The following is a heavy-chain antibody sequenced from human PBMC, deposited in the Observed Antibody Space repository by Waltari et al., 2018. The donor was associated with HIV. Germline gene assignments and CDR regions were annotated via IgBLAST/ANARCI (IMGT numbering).Heavy chain of an antibody. CDR3: MKGSPGASLNAFEI. CDR2: ILYDGSSK. V-gene: IGHV3-30*18. J-gene: IGHJ3*02. Sequence: QVQLVESGGGVVQPGRSLRLSCAAAGFTFSVYGMHWVRQAPGKGLEWVAVILYDGSSKYYADSVKGRFTVSRDNSKNTLYLQMNSLRAEDTAVFYCMKGSPGASLNAFEIWGQGTMVTVSS. CDR1: GFTFSVYG.